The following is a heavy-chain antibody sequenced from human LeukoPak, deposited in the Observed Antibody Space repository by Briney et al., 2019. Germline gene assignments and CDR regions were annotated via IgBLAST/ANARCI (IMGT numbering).Heavy chain of an antibody. CDR2: IWYDGSNK. V-gene: IGHV3-33*08. CDR3: ARDRGYSYGPLAD. J-gene: IGHJ4*02. CDR1: GFTFSSYG. D-gene: IGHD5-18*01. Sequence: PGGSLRLSCAASGFTFSSYGMHWVRQAPGKGLEWVAVIWYDGSNKYYADSVKGRFTISRDNSKNTLYLQMNSLRAEDTAVYYCARDRGYSYGPLADWGQGTLVTVSS.